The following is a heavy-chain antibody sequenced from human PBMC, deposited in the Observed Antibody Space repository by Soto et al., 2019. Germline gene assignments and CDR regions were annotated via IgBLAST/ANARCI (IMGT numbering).Heavy chain of an antibody. CDR3: ARSFTFMADAGTDGGYYYGMDV. CDR1: GYTFTSYG. J-gene: IGHJ6*04. Sequence: ASVKVSCKASGYTFTSYGISWVRQAPGQGLEWMGWISAYNGNTNYAQKLQGRVTMTTDTSTSTAYMELRSLRSADTAVYYCARSFTFMADAGTDGGYYYGMDVWGKGTTVTVSS. D-gene: IGHD6-13*01. V-gene: IGHV1-18*01. CDR2: ISAYNGNT.